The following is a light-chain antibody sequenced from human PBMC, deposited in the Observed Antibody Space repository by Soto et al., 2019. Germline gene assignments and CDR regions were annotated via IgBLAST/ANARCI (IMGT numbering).Light chain of an antibody. V-gene: IGKV2-28*01. J-gene: IGKJ1*01. CDR2: LGS. Sequence: DIVMTQSPLSLPVTPGEPASISCRSSQSLLQSNGYNYLDWYVQKPGQSPQLLICLGSDRASGVPDRFSGSGSGTDFTLRISRVEAEDVGVYYCMQALQTPRTFGQGTKVEIK. CDR3: MQALQTPRT. CDR1: QSLLQSNGYNY.